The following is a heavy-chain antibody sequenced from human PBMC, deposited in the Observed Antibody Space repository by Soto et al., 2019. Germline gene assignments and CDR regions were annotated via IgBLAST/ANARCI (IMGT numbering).Heavy chain of an antibody. D-gene: IGHD4-17*01. Sequence: PGESLKISCKGSGYSFTSYWIGWVRQMPGKGLEWMGIIYPGDSDTRYSPSFQGQVTISADKSISTAYLQWSSLKASDTAMYYCARLTPTVTDDAFDIWAKGQWSPSPQ. CDR3: ARLTPTVTDDAFDI. J-gene: IGHJ3*02. V-gene: IGHV5-51*01. CDR2: IYPGDSDT. CDR1: GYSFTSYW.